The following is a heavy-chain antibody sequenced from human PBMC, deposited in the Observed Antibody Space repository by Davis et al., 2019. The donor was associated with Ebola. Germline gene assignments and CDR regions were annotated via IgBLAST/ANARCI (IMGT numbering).Heavy chain of an antibody. CDR2: ISYSGST. V-gene: IGHV4-59*01. CDR3: ARGPMPSWYADYYKYGMDV. D-gene: IGHD6-13*01. Sequence: MPSETLSLTCTVSGGSISSYYWRCIRQPPGKGLEWIGYISYSGSTTYNPSLKSRVTISVDTSKNQFSLKLSSVTAADTAVYFCARGPMPSWYADYYKYGMDVWGQGTTVTASS. CDR1: GGSISSYY. J-gene: IGHJ6*02.